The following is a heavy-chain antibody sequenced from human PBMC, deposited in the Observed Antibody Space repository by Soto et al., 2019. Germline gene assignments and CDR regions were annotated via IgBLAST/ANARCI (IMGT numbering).Heavy chain of an antibody. CDR2: ISWNSGSI. D-gene: IGHD4-17*01. J-gene: IGHJ6*02. V-gene: IGHV3-9*01. CDR1: GFTFDDYA. CDR3: AKDMAYEYGDYAATYYYYYGMDV. Sequence: EVQLVESGGGLVQPGRSLRLSCAASGFTFDDYAMHWVRQAPGKGLEWVSGISWNSGSIGYADSVKGRFTISRDNAKNSXXLXIXXLRAEDTALYYCAKDMAYEYGDYAATYYYYYGMDVWGQGTTVTVSS.